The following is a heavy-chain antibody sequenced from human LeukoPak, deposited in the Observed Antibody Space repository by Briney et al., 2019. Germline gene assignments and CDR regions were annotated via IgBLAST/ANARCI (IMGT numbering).Heavy chain of an antibody. CDR2: ISYDGSNK. CDR3: ANDSRGSYCGGDCYLYYFDY. J-gene: IGHJ4*02. V-gene: IGHV3-30*18. D-gene: IGHD2-21*02. Sequence: GRSLRLSCAASGFTFSSYGMHWVRQAPGKGLEWVAVISYDGSNKYYADSVKGRFTISRDNSKNTLYLQMNSLRAEDTAVYYCANDSRGSYCGGDCYLYYFDYWGQGTLVTVSS. CDR1: GFTFSSYG.